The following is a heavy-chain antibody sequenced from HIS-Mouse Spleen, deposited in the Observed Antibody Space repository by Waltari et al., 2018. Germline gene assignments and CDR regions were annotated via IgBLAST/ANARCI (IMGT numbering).Heavy chain of an antibody. D-gene: IGHD6-13*01. Sequence: QLQLQESGPGLVKPSETLSLTCTVSGGSISSSSYYWGWIRQPPGKGLEWIGSIYYSGRTSYNPSLKGRVTISVDTSKNQCSLKLGSVTAADTAVYYCAREIPYSSSWYDWYFDLWGRGTLVTVSS. J-gene: IGHJ2*01. CDR3: AREIPYSSSWYDWYFDL. CDR1: GGSISSSSYY. V-gene: IGHV4-39*07. CDR2: IYYSGRT.